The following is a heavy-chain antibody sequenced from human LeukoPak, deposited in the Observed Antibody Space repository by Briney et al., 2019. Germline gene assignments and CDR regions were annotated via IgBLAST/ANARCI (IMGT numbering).Heavy chain of an antibody. V-gene: IGHV4-59*01. Sequence: PSETLALICTVSGGSITNYYWSWIRQPAGKGLEWIGYVYYTGSTNYNPSLRSRVTISVDTSENQFSLKLSSVTAADTAVYYCARRDYDIGWFDPWGQGTLVTISS. D-gene: IGHD3-22*01. CDR3: ARRDYDIGWFDP. J-gene: IGHJ5*02. CDR2: VYYTGST. CDR1: GGSITNYY.